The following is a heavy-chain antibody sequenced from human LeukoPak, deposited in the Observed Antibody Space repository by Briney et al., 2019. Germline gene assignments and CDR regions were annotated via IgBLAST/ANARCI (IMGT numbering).Heavy chain of an antibody. V-gene: IGHV3-21*01. CDR3: ARDDPSMIAALHY. J-gene: IGHJ4*02. CDR2: ISGSSTNI. Sequence: GESLRLSCAASGFTFSDYRMNWVRQVPEKGLEWVSSISGSSTNIYYADSVKGRFTISRDNAKNSVYLQMNSLRAEDTAVYYCARDDPSMIAALHYWGQGTLVTVSS. D-gene: IGHD6-6*01. CDR1: GFTFSDYR.